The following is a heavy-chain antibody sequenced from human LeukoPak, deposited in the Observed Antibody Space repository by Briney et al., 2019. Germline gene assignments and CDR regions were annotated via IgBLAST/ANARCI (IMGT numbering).Heavy chain of an antibody. CDR1: GHRLTDLS. CDR2: FDREDGET. Sequence: GASVKVSCKVSGHRLTDLSIHWVRQAPGKGLEGRGGFDREDGETMFAQKLQGRITLTEDTPTDTAYMELSGKISEDTAVYFCSIDAWGGPSDYWGHGTLGTVSS. CDR3: SIDAWGGPSDY. D-gene: IGHD3-16*01. V-gene: IGHV1-24*01. J-gene: IGHJ4*01.